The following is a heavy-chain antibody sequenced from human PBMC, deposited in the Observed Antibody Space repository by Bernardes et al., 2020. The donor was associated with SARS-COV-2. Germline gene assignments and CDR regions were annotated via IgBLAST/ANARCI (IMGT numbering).Heavy chain of an antibody. CDR2: IYPKTGGT. J-gene: IGHJ3*01. V-gene: IGHV1-2*02. D-gene: IGHD1-26*01. Sequence: ASVKVSCKASGYTFTGYNVHWDRQAPGQGAEWMGWIYPKTGGTNYAQNFQGRVTMTRDTSITTAYMELYSLRFDDTAVCYCASVTWSQRDDFDFWGQGTMVAVIS. CDR1: GYTFTGYN. CDR3: ASVTWSQRDDFDF.